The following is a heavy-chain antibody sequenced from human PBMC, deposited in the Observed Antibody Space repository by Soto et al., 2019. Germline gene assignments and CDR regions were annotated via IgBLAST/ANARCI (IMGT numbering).Heavy chain of an antibody. V-gene: IGHV4-31*03. CDR2: IYHTGTT. D-gene: IGHD2-2*01. CDR3: ARGGDPVPPAMPKEYFQR. J-gene: IGHJ1*01. Sequence: QVQLQESGPGLVKPSQTLSLTCTVSGGSISSGYYYWSWIRQHPGKGLAWIGYIYHTGTTNYNPSLKIRLTISVDTPKNQFSLELRSVTAADTAVYFCARGGDPVPPAMPKEYFQRWGQGTLVTVSS. CDR1: GGSISSGYYY.